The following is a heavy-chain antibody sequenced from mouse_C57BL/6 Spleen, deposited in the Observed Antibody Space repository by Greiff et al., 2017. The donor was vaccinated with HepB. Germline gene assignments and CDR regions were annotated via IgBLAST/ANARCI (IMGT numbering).Heavy chain of an antibody. CDR2: ISSGSSTI. Sequence: VQLKQSGGGLVKPGGSLKLSCAASGFTFSDYGMHWVRQAPEKGLEWVAYISSGSSTIYYADTVKGRFTISRDNAKNTLFLQMTSLRSEDTAMYYCARGVGDYFDDWGQGTTLTVSS. V-gene: IGHV5-17*01. D-gene: IGHD1-1*02. CDR1: GFTFSDYG. CDR3: ARGVGDYFDD. J-gene: IGHJ2*01.